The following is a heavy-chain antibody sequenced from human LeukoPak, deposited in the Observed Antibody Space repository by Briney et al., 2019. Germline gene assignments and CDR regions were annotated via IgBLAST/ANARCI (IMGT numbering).Heavy chain of an antibody. CDR1: GFTFSSYS. CDR3: ARNQYVGAPPFDI. V-gene: IGHV3-48*01. Sequence: GGSLRLSXAASGFTFSSYSMNWVRQAPGKGLEWVSYISSSSSTIYYADSVKGRFTISRDNAKNSLYLQMNSLRAEDTAVYYCARNQYVGAPPFDIWGQGTMVTVSS. J-gene: IGHJ3*02. D-gene: IGHD1-26*01. CDR2: ISSSSSTI.